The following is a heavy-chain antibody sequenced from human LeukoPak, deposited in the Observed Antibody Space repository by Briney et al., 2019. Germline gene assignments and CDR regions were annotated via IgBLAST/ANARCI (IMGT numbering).Heavy chain of an antibody. J-gene: IGHJ4*02. Sequence: GSLRLFCTASGFTFNSYWMSWVRQAPGKGLEWVANIKQDGGEKYYVDSVKGRFTISRDNAKNSLYPQMNSLRAEDTAVYYCARLGARQVLDYWGQGTLVTVSS. CDR3: ARLGARQVLDY. D-gene: IGHD4-17*01. CDR1: GFTFNSYW. V-gene: IGHV3-7*01. CDR2: IKQDGGEK.